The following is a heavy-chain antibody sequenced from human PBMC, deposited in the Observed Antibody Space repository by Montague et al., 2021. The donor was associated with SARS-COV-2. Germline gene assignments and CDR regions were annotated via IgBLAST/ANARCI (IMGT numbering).Heavy chain of an antibody. CDR1: GGSITDYS. D-gene: IGHD3-10*01. CDR3: ARRASSFDNWFDL. Sequence: SETLSLTCTVSGGSITDYSWTWIRQPPGKALEWIGYVFKSGGTSYNPSLKSRVTMSVDTSKSHFSLSLTSVTAADTAVYYCARRASSFDNWFDLWGQGALVTVSS. CDR2: VFKSGGT. J-gene: IGHJ5*02. V-gene: IGHV4-59*08.